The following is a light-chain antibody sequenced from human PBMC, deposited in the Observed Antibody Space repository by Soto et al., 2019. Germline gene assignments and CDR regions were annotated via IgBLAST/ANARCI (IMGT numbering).Light chain of an antibody. Sequence: DIQMTQSPFSLSASVADSVTITCRTSQSISSDLNWYQQKAGKAPKLLIYAASSLQSGVPSRFRGSGSGTHFTLTISSLKPEDFATYYCQQIYSIPITFGQGTRLEIK. J-gene: IGKJ5*01. CDR3: QQIYSIPIT. CDR2: AAS. CDR1: QSISSD. V-gene: IGKV1-39*01.